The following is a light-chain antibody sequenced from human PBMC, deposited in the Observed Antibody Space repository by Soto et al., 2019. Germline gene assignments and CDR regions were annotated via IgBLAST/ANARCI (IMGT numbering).Light chain of an antibody. Sequence: QSALTQPASVSGSPGQSITISCTGTSSDIGNYNFVSWYQQHPGKAPKLMIYEVSSRPSGVSNRFSGSKSGNTASLTISGLQAEDEADYYCSSYTITTALVVGTGTKGTVL. J-gene: IGLJ1*01. CDR3: SSYTITTALV. CDR2: EVS. V-gene: IGLV2-14*03. CDR1: SSDIGNYNF.